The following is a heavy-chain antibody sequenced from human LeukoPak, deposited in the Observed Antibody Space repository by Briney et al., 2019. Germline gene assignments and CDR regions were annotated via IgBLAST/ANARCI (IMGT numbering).Heavy chain of an antibody. V-gene: IGHV4-4*07. CDR1: GASISGHY. J-gene: IGHJ4*02. Sequence: PSETLCLTCNVSGASISGHYWSWIRHPAGKSLEWIGRIHTSGSPIYNPSLSSRVTMSVDTSKGQFSLTMNSLTAADTAIYYCARQRLDGDILGFDWWGQGTLVTVSS. CDR2: IHTSGSP. D-gene: IGHD2-21*01. CDR3: ARQRLDGDILGFDW.